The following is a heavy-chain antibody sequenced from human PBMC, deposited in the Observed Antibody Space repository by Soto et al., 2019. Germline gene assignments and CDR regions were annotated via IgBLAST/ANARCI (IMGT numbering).Heavy chain of an antibody. Sequence: QVQLVQSGAEVKKPGASVKVSCKASGYTFTSYGISWVRQAPGQGLEWMGWISAYNGNTNYAQKLQGRVTMTTDTSTRKAYMELRRLGSDDTAVYYCARDKGDGSGSSYGYWGQGTLVTVSS. CDR1: GYTFTSYG. J-gene: IGHJ4*02. CDR2: ISAYNGNT. V-gene: IGHV1-18*01. D-gene: IGHD3-10*01. CDR3: ARDKGDGSGSSYGY.